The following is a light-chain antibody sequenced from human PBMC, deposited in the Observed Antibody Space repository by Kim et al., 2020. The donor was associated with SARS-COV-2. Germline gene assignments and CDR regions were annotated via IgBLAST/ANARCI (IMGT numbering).Light chain of an antibody. CDR1: KLGDKY. CDR2: QDG. V-gene: IGLV3-1*01. J-gene: IGLJ2*01. Sequence: VCAGQTASITCAVDKLGDKYASKKQQKTGQPPVMVIHQDGKRASGIPERVSGSNTGYSAALTSSGTQAMDEAAYYCKAGDSSRVVFGDGTQLTVL. CDR3: KAGDSSRVV.